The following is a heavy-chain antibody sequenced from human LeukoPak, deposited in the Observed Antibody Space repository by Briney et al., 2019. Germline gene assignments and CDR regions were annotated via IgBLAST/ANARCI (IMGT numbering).Heavy chain of an antibody. CDR2: IRSKAYGGTT. D-gene: IGHD6-13*01. Sequence: GGSLRLSCTASGFTFCDYAMSWFRQAPGKGLEWVGFIRSKAYGGTTEYAASVKGRFTISRDDSKSIAYLQMNSLKTEDTAVYYCTRDISSPAFDYWGQGTLVTVSS. J-gene: IGHJ4*02. CDR3: TRDISSPAFDY. V-gene: IGHV3-49*03. CDR1: GFTFCDYA.